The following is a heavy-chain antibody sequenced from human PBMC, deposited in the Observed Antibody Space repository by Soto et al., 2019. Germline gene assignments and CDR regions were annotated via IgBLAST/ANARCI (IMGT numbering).Heavy chain of an antibody. CDR3: ARVTSMVRGVIDNWFDP. CDR1: GGTFSSYA. Sequence: QVPLVQSGAEVKKPGSSVTVSCKASGGTFSSYAIHWVRQAPGQGLEWMGGIIPMYGPAKYAQRFQGRVTITADESPTTVYMELPSLTSQDRAVYYCARVTSMVRGVIDNWFDPWGHGTLVTVSS. V-gene: IGHV1-69*01. J-gene: IGHJ5*02. D-gene: IGHD3-10*01. CDR2: IIPMYGPA.